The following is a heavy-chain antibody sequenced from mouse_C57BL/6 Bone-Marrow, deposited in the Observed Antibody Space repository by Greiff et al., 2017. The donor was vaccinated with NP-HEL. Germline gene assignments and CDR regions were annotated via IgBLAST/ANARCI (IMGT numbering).Heavy chain of an antibody. Sequence: VPLQPPGAELVKPGASVKLSCKASGYTFTSYWMQWVNQRPGQGLEWIGEIDPSDSSTNYNQQFKGKATLTVDTSSSTAYMQLSSLTSEDAAVYYCARDQFFAYWGQGTLVTVSA. J-gene: IGHJ3*01. CDR1: GYTFTSYW. CDR3: ARDQFFAY. CDR2: IDPSDSST. V-gene: IGHV1-50*01.